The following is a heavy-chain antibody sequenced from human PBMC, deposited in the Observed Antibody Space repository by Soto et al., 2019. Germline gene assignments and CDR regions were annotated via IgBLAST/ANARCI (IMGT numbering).Heavy chain of an antibody. J-gene: IGHJ6*02. CDR2: IDPSDSYT. CDR1: GYSFTSYW. CDR3: ARRSGTYCYYGMDV. D-gene: IGHD3-10*01. V-gene: IGHV5-10-1*01. Sequence: PGGSLKISCNGSGYSFTSYWISWVRQMPGKGLEWMGRIDPSDSYTNYSPSFQGHVTISADKSISTAYLQWSSLKASDTAMYYCARRSGTYCYYGMDVWGQGTTVTVSS.